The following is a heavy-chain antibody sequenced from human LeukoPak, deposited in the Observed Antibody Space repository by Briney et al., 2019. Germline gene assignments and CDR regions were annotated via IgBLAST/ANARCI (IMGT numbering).Heavy chain of an antibody. V-gene: IGHV1-2*02. D-gene: IGHD5-12*01. CDR2: INLNSGGT. CDR1: GYTFTGYY. Sequence: ASVKVSCKASGYTFTGYYMHWVRQAPGQGLEWMGWINLNSGGTRYAQNLQGRVTLTRDTSISTAYMELSRLRSDDTAVYYCARLRADHFDYWGQGTLVTVSS. CDR3: ARLRADHFDY. J-gene: IGHJ4*02.